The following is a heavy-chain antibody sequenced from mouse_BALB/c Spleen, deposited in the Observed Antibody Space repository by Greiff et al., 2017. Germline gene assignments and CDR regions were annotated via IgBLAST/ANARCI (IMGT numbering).Heavy chain of an antibody. CDR3: ARPTMITTGFAY. V-gene: IGHV14-3*02. Sequence: VQLQQSGAELVKPGASVKLSCTASGFNIKDTYMRWVKQRPEQGLEWIGRIDPANGNTKYDPKFQGKATITADTSSNTAYLQLSSLTSEDTAVYYCARPTMITTGFAYWGQGTLVTVSA. J-gene: IGHJ3*01. D-gene: IGHD2-4*01. CDR1: GFNIKDTY. CDR2: IDPANGNT.